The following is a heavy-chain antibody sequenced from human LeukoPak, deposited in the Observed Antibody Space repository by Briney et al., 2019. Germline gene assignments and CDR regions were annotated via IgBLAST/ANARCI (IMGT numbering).Heavy chain of an antibody. CDR2: MYYSGST. CDR3: ATPYCGTISCLDVFDI. Sequence: SETLSLTCTVSGVSISSDKYYWSWIRQRPGKGLEWIGYMYYSGSTSYNPSLKSRVSVSLGTPKNQFSLKLTSVTAADTAVYYCATPYCGTISCLDVFDIWGQGTMVTVSS. CDR1: GVSISSDKYY. V-gene: IGHV4-31*03. D-gene: IGHD2-21*01. J-gene: IGHJ3*02.